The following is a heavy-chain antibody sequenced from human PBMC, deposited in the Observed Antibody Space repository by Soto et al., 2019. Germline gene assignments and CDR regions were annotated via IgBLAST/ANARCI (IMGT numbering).Heavy chain of an antibody. Sequence: QLQVQESGPGLVKPSETLSLNCTVSGGSIRTTSYYWGWIRQPPGKGLEWIGSVYYSGSTYYNPSLMSRVTISVDTSKNHFSLKLTSVTAADTAVYYCARSGGYCSGASCYFAFDPWGQGTRVTVSS. D-gene: IGHD2-2*01. CDR3: ARSGGYCSGASCYFAFDP. V-gene: IGHV4-39*02. CDR1: GGSIRTTSYY. CDR2: VYYSGST. J-gene: IGHJ5*02.